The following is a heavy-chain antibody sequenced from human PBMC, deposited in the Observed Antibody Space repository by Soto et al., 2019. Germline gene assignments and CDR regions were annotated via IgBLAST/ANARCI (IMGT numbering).Heavy chain of an antibody. CDR3: ARKPPPQDY. CDR2: ISAYNGNT. V-gene: IGHV1-18*01. CDR1: GYTFASYA. Sequence: QVQLVQSGAEVKKPGASVKVSCKASGYTFASYAISWMRQAPGQGLEWMGWISAYNGNTNYAQKLPGRGTMTTDTPTTTADRDLRSLRSDNTAGYYCARKPPPQDYWGQGTQVTVYS. J-gene: IGHJ4*01.